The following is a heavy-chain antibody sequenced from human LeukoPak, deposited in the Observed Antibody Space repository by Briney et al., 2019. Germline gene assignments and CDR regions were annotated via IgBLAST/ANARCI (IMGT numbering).Heavy chain of an antibody. V-gene: IGHV4-39*07. Sequence: SETLSLTCTVSGDSISSSIYYWGWIRQPPGKGQEWIGSIYYSGSVYYNPSLKSRVTISVDTSKNQFSLKLYSVTAADTAVYYCATRKLGNDYWGQGTLVTVSS. J-gene: IGHJ4*02. CDR2: IYYSGSV. D-gene: IGHD7-27*01. CDR1: GDSISSSIYY. CDR3: ATRKLGNDY.